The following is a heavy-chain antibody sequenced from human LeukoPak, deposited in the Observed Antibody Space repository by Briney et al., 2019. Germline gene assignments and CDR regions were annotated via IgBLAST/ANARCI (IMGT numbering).Heavy chain of an antibody. CDR2: IYPGDSDT. J-gene: IGHJ6*02. CDR3: ARVGRVGSYYYGMDV. D-gene: IGHD3-10*01. V-gene: IGHV5-51*01. CDR1: GFSFTSYW. Sequence: GEALKSSCRGSGFSFTSYWGGWVRRMPGKGLEWMGIIYPGDSDTRYSPSFQGQVTISADKSISTAYLQWSSLKASDTAMYYCARVGRVGSYYYGMDVWGQGTTVTVSS.